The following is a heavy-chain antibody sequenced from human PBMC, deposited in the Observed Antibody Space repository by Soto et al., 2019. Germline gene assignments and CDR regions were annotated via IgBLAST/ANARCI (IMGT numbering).Heavy chain of an antibody. Sequence: GGSLRLSCAASGLSFSFSSYAVNWVRQAPGKGLEWVSSISGSGVNTYYADSVKGRFTISRDNSKNTVYLQMNSLRAEDTAVYYCASLKNGISGPSGYWGQGTLVTVSS. D-gene: IGHD1-20*01. J-gene: IGHJ4*02. V-gene: IGHV3-23*01. CDR2: ISGSGVNT. CDR1: GLSFSFSSYA. CDR3: ASLKNGISGPSGY.